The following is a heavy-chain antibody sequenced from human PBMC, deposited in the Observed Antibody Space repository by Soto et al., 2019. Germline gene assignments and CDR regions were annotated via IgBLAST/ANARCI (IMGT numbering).Heavy chain of an antibody. D-gene: IGHD3-10*01. J-gene: IGHJ4*02. V-gene: IGHV1-2*02. CDR1: GYTFTGYY. CDR2: INPNSGGT. Sequence: GSVKVSCKASGYTFTGYYMHWGRQAPGQGLEGMGWINPNSGGTNYAQKFQGRVTMTRDTSISTAYMELRRLRSDDTAVYYCARVGVELGYYGSGSYYDFDYWGQGTLVTVSS. CDR3: ARVGVELGYYGSGSYYDFDY.